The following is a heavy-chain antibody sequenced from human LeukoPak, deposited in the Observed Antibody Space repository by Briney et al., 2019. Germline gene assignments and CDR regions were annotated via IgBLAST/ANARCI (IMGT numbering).Heavy chain of an antibody. V-gene: IGHV4-59*01. J-gene: IGHJ4*02. CDR2: IYYSGST. CDR3: ARSLHDYGDYFDY. D-gene: IGHD4-17*01. Sequence: SETLSLTCTVSGGSISSYYWSWIRQPPGKGLEWIGYIYYSGSTNYNPSLKSRVTISVDTSKNQFSLKLSSVTAADTAVYYCARSLHDYGDYFDYWGQGTLVTVSS. CDR1: GGSISSYY.